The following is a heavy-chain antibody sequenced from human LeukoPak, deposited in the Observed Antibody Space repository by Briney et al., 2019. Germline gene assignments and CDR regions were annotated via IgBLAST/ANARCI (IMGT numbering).Heavy chain of an antibody. D-gene: IGHD1-26*01. Sequence: GGSLRLSCAASGFTFSSYWMSWVRQAPGKGLEWVSAISGSGGSTYYADSVKGRFTISRDNSKNTLYLQMNSLRAEDTAVYYCAKDWAPRIVGATMRAFDIWGQGTMVTVSS. J-gene: IGHJ3*02. CDR1: GFTFSSYW. CDR3: AKDWAPRIVGATMRAFDI. CDR2: ISGSGGST. V-gene: IGHV3-23*01.